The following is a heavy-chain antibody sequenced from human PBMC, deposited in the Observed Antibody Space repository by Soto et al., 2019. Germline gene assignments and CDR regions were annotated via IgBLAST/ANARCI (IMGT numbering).Heavy chain of an antibody. V-gene: IGHV1-69*06. D-gene: IGHD3-3*01. Sequence: SVKVSCKASGGTFSSYAISWVRQAPGQGLEWMGGIIPIFGTANYAQRFQGRVTITADKSTSTAYMELSSLRSEGTAVYYCARGPTIFGVVARMDVWGQATTVTVSS. CDR3: ARGPTIFGVVARMDV. CDR2: IIPIFGTA. CDR1: GGTFSSYA. J-gene: IGHJ6*02.